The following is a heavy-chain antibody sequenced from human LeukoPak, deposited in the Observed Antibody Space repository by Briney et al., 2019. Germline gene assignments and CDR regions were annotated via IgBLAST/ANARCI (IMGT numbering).Heavy chain of an antibody. CDR3: ARVDGGSYLKRGGYYFDY. D-gene: IGHD1-26*01. CDR1: GFTVSSHY. Sequence: GGSLRLSCAASGFTVSSHYMSWVRQAPGKGLEWVSVIYSGGSTYYADSVKGRFTISRDNSKNTLYLKMNSLRAEDTAVYYCARVDGGSYLKRGGYYFDYWGRGTLVTVSS. CDR2: IYSGGST. V-gene: IGHV3-66*02. J-gene: IGHJ4*02.